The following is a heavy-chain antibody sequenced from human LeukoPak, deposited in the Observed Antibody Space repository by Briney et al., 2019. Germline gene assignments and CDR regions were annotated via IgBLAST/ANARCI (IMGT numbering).Heavy chain of an antibody. J-gene: IGHJ4*02. V-gene: IGHV3-48*03. D-gene: IGHD6-13*01. CDR3: ARGQLAADFDH. Sequence: GGSLRLSCVASGMTFSSYEMNWVRQAPGKGLEWVSLISSSGTIIHYADSVKGRFTISRDNAKNSLYLQMNSLRVEDTAVYYCARGQLAADFDHWGQGTLVTVSS. CDR2: ISSSGTII. CDR1: GMTFSSYE.